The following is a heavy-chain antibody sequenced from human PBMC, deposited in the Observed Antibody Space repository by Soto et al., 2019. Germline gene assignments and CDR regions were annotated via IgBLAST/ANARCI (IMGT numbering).Heavy chain of an antibody. CDR3: ARMYHYDRDH. V-gene: IGHV3-48*03. CDR2: ISSSGSNI. J-gene: IGHJ4*02. D-gene: IGHD3-22*01. Sequence: PGVSLRLSCAASGCSLSSYEMNWVRQAPGKGLEWVSYISSSGSNIYYADSVKGRFTISRDNAKNSLYMQMNSLRAEDTAVYYCARMYHYDRDHWGQGTLDTVCS. CDR1: GCSLSSYE.